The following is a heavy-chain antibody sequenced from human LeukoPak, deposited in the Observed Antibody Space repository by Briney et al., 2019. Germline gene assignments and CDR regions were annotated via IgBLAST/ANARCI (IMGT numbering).Heavy chain of an antibody. Sequence: GGSLRLFCAASGFTFSSYAMSWVRQAPGKGLEWVSAISGSGGSTYYADSVKGRFTISRDNSKNTLYLQMNSLRAEDTAVYYCARWLQEGVLGLFDIWGQGTMVTVSS. J-gene: IGHJ3*02. CDR1: GFTFSSYA. V-gene: IGHV3-23*01. CDR2: ISGSGGST. CDR3: ARWLQEGVLGLFDI. D-gene: IGHD3-22*01.